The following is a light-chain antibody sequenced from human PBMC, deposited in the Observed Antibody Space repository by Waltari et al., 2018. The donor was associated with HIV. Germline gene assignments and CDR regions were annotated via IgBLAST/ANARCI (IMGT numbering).Light chain of an antibody. CDR1: SYNIGVND. CDR3: AAWDGSLRGGV. CDR2: TNN. Sequence: QSVLTQPPSASGTPGQRVTISCSGSSYNIGVNDVSCYQHRPGTAPKLLIFTNNQRPSWVPDRFSASKSGTSASLAISALQSDDEADYYCAAWDGSLRGGVFGGGTKLTV. V-gene: IGLV1-47*01. J-gene: IGLJ3*02.